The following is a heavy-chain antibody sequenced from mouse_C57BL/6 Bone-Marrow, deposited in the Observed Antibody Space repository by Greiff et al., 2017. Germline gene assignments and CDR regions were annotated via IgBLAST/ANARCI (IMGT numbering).Heavy chain of an antibody. V-gene: IGHV7-3*01. CDR3: ARSSITGPFAY. Sequence: EVQRVESGGGLVQPGGSLSLSCAASGFTFTDYYMSWVRQPPGKALEWLGFIRNKANGYTTEYSASVKGRFTISSDNSQSILYLQMNALRAEDSATYYCARSSITGPFAYWGQGTLVTVSA. J-gene: IGHJ3*01. CDR1: GFTFTDYY. D-gene: IGHD4-1*01. CDR2: IRNKANGYTT.